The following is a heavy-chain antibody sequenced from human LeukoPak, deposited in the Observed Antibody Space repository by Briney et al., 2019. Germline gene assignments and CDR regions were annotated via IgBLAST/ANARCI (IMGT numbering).Heavy chain of an antibody. D-gene: IGHD2-15*01. J-gene: IGHJ3*02. CDR1: RFIFSSYW. CDR3: ARDLNPPGYSSGDNWTYDAFDI. V-gene: IGHV3-7*03. CDR2: INQDGSEK. Sequence: GGSLRLSCAASRFIFSSYWITWVRQAPGMGLEWVANINQDGSEKSYADSVKGRFTISRDNAKNSLYLQMNSLRVEDTAVYYCARDLNPPGYSSGDNWTYDAFDIWGPGTRVSVSS.